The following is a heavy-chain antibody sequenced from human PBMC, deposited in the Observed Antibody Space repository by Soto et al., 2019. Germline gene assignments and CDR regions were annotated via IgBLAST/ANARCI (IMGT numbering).Heavy chain of an antibody. Sequence: QVQLVESGGGVVQPGRSLRLSCAASGFTFSSYAMHWVRQAPGKGLEWVAVISYDGSNKYYADSVKGRFTISRDNSKNTLYLQMNSLRAEDTAVYYCASPLWRDDYNWGYFDLWGRGPLVTVSS. CDR2: ISYDGSNK. V-gene: IGHV3-30-3*01. J-gene: IGHJ2*01. CDR1: GFTFSSYA. D-gene: IGHD4-4*01. CDR3: ASPLWRDDYNWGYFDL.